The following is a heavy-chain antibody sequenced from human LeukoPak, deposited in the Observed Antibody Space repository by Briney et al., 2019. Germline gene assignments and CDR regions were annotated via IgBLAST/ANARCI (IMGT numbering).Heavy chain of an antibody. Sequence: PGGSLRLSCAASGFTVSSNYMSWVRQAPGKGLEWVSYISRSSTTIYYADSVKGRFIISRDNAKKSLYPQMNSLRAEDTAVYYCASSGYSSSWNQNWGQGTLVTVSS. J-gene: IGHJ4*02. CDR1: GFTVSSNY. CDR2: ISRSSTTI. D-gene: IGHD6-13*01. V-gene: IGHV3-48*01. CDR3: ASSGYSSSWNQN.